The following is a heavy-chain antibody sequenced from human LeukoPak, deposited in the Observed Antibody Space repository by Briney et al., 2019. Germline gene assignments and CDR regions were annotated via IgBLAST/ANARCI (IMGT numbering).Heavy chain of an antibody. CDR3: ARGEAGYLEAFDV. Sequence: ASVKVSCKASGYTFTQNDMHWVRQAPGQGLEWMGIINPYGDSTYAQKFQGRATMTRDTSTSTVYMALSSLTSDDTGVYFCARGEAGYLEAFDVWGQGTMVTVSS. J-gene: IGHJ3*01. CDR1: GYTFTQND. CDR2: INPYGDS. D-gene: IGHD3-3*01. V-gene: IGHV1-46*03.